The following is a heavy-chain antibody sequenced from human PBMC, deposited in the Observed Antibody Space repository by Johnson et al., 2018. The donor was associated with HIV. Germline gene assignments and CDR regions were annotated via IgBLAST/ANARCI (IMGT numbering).Heavy chain of an antibody. CDR1: GFTVSSNY. J-gene: IGHJ3*01. Sequence: VQLVESGGGLVQPGGSLRLSCAASGFTVSSNYMSWVRQAPGKGLEWVSVIYSGGNTYYADSVKGRFTISRDNSKNTLYLQMNSLRAEDTAVFYCARDPPGRAFDVWGLGTTVTVSS. CDR3: ARDPPGRAFDV. V-gene: IGHV3-66*01. CDR2: IYSGGNT.